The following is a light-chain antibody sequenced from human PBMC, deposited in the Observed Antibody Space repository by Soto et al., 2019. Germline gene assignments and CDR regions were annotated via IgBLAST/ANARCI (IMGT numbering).Light chain of an antibody. V-gene: IGKV3-20*01. J-gene: IGKJ1*01. Sequence: IVLAQSPAILALSPGDRATLSCRASQSVSSSYLAWYQHKPGQAPRLLIHGASSRVTGIPDRFSGSGSGTDFTLTITRLEPEDFAVYYCQQYATSPTTFGQGTKVDI. CDR3: QQYATSPTT. CDR1: QSVSSSY. CDR2: GAS.